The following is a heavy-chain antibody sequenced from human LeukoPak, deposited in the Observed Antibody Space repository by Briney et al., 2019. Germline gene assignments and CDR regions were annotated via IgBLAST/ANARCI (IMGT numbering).Heavy chain of an antibody. D-gene: IGHD2-15*01. J-gene: IGHJ6*03. CDR3: AKVVVVAATSHYYYMDV. CDR2: IRYDGSNK. V-gene: IGHV3-30*02. Sequence: PGGSLRLSCAASGFTFSSYGMHWVRQAPGKGLEWVAFIRYDGSNKYYADSVKGRFTISRDNSKNTLYLQMNSLRAEDTAVYYCAKVVVVAATSHYYYMDVWGKGTTVTVSS. CDR1: GFTFSSYG.